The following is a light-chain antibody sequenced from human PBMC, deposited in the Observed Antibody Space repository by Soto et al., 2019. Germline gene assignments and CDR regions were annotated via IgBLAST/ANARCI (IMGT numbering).Light chain of an antibody. V-gene: IGLV1-44*01. CDR2: DND. J-gene: IGLJ2*01. Sequence: QPVLTQPPSASGTPGQRFTISCSGSSSKIGTNSLNWYQQLPGTAPKLIIYDNDQRPSGVPDRFSGSKSGISASLTISGLQSGDEADYYWAAWDDYQGLFGGGTKLTVL. CDR1: SSKIGTNS. CDR3: AAWDDYQGL.